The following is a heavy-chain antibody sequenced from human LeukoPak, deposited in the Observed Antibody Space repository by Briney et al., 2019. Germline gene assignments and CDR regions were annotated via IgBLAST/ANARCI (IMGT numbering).Heavy chain of an antibody. CDR3: AKDSWCSSTSCQNWFDP. CDR2: ISGSGGST. Sequence: EGSLRLSCAASGFTFSSYAMSWVRQAPGKGLEWVSAISGSGGSTYYADSVKGRFTISRDNSKNTLYLQMNSLRAEDTAVYYCAKDSWCSSTSCQNWFDPWGQGTLVTVSS. CDR1: GFTFSSYA. J-gene: IGHJ5*02. V-gene: IGHV3-23*01. D-gene: IGHD2-2*01.